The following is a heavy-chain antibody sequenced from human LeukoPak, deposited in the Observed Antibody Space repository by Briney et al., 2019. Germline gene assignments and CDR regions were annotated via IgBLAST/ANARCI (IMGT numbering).Heavy chain of an antibody. Sequence: SETLSLTCTVSGGSISSSSYYWGWIRQPPGKGLEWIGTISYSGSTYYNPSLESRVIISVDTSKNQFSLKVSSVTAADTAVYYCARLSRVAGRLNGIDPWGQGILVTVSS. J-gene: IGHJ5*02. D-gene: IGHD6-19*01. CDR2: ISYSGST. CDR1: GGSISSSSYY. V-gene: IGHV4-39*01. CDR3: ARLSRVAGRLNGIDP.